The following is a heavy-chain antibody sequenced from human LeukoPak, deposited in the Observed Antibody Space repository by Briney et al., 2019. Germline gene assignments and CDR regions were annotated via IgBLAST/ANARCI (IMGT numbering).Heavy chain of an antibody. V-gene: IGHV3-9*01. Sequence: SLRLSCAASGFTFDDYAMHWVRQAPGKGLEWVSGISWNSGSIGYADSVKGRFTISRDNAKNSLYLQMNSLRAEDTALYYCAKDMVATVTTSFDYWGQGTLVTVSS. CDR2: ISWNSGSI. CDR3: AKDMVATVTTSFDY. D-gene: IGHD4-17*01. CDR1: GFTFDDYA. J-gene: IGHJ4*02.